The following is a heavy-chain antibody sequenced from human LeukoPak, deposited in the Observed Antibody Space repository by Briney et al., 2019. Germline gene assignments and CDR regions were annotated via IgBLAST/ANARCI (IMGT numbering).Heavy chain of an antibody. CDR1: GGSFSGYY. CDR2: IYYSGST. J-gene: IGHJ3*02. V-gene: IGHV4-59*08. Sequence: PSETLSLTCAVYGGSFSGYYWSWIRQPPGKGLEWIGYIYYSGSTNYNPSLKSRVTISVDTSKNQFSLKLSSVTAADTAVYYCARGLLGRAGAFDIWGQGTMVTVSS. CDR3: ARGLLGRAGAFDI.